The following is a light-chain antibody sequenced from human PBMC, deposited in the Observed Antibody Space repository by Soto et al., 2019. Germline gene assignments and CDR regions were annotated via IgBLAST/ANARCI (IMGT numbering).Light chain of an antibody. V-gene: IGKV3-15*01. CDR2: GAS. J-gene: IGKJ1*01. CDR1: ESVRSY. Sequence: SQSPPTLSVSTGESATLSCRASESVRSYLAWYQQIPGQPPRLLIYGASTRATGIPARFSCSGSGTQFTLTISSLRSEDFAVGYCQRYNNWQPAWTFAQGTKV. CDR3: QRYNNWQPAWT.